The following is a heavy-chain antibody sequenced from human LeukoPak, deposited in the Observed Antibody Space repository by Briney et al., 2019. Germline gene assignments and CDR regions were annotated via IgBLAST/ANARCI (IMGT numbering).Heavy chain of an antibody. Sequence: GASVKVSCKASGYTFTSYDINWVRQATGQGLEWMGWMNPNSGNTGYAQKFQGRVTITRNTSISTAYMELSSLRSEDTAVYYCARGLETVYYYDRSFNWFDPWGQGTLVTVSS. CDR1: GYTFTSYD. J-gene: IGHJ5*02. CDR3: ARGLETVYYYDRSFNWFDP. D-gene: IGHD3-22*01. V-gene: IGHV1-8*03. CDR2: MNPNSGNT.